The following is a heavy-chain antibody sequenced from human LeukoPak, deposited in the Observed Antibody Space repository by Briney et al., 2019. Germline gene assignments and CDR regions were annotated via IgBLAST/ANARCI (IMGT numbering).Heavy chain of an antibody. J-gene: IGHJ4*02. CDR1: GGSFSGYY. Sequence: SETLSLTCAVYGGSFSGYYWSWIRQPPGKGLEWIGEINHSGSANYNPSLKSRVTISVDTSKNQFSLKLSSVTAADTAVYYCARGQFSLDYWGQGTWSPSPQ. CDR3: ARGQFSLDY. V-gene: IGHV4-34*01. CDR2: INHSGSA.